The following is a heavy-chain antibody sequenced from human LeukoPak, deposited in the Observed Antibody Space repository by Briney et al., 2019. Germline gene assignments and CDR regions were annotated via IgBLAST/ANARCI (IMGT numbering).Heavy chain of an antibody. Sequence: SETLSLTCTVSGGSITSSYWSWIRQPPGKGLEWIGYIYHSGSTYYNPSLKSRVTISVDRSKNQFSLKLSSVTAADTAVYYCARDSYSSGWYSIDPWGQGTLVTVSS. CDR2: IYHSGST. J-gene: IGHJ5*02. D-gene: IGHD6-19*01. CDR3: ARDSYSSGWYSIDP. V-gene: IGHV4-59*12. CDR1: GGSITSSY.